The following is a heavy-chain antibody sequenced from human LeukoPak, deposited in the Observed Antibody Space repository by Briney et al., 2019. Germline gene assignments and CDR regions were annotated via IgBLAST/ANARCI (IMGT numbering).Heavy chain of an antibody. CDR1: GGSINSYY. J-gene: IGHJ6*02. V-gene: IGHV4-59*08. CDR3: ARTVVVPAAMRDYYYNYGMDV. D-gene: IGHD2-2*01. Sequence: SETLSLTCTVSGGSINSYYWSWIRQPPGKGLEWIGYIYYSGSTNYNPSLKSRVTISVDTSKNQFSLKLSSLTAADTAVYYRARTVVVPAAMRDYYYNYGMDVWGQGTTVTVSS. CDR2: IYYSGST.